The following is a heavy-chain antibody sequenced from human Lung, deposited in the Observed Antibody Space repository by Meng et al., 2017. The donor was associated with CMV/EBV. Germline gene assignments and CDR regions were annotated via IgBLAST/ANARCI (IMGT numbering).Heavy chain of an antibody. CDR3: ARDWSGSDDY. V-gene: IGHV3-74*01. Sequence: EXXKISCAASGFTLSRYWMHWVRQAPGKGLVWVSRINEDGSRTDYADSVKGRFTISSDNAKNTLYLQMNCLRAEDTAVCDCARDWSGSDDYWGQGTLVTVSS. CDR1: GFTLSRYW. J-gene: IGHJ4*02. D-gene: IGHD1-26*01. CDR2: INEDGSRT.